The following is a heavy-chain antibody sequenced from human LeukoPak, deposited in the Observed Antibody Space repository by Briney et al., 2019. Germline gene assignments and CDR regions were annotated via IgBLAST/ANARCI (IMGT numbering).Heavy chain of an antibody. Sequence: SETLSLTCTVSGGSISSYYWSWIRQPPGKGLERIGYIYYSGSTKYNPSLKSRVTISVDTSKNQFSLKLSSVTAADTAVYYCARRRYIRGPDVVNPFDYWGQGTLVTVSS. V-gene: IGHV4-59*08. CDR3: ARRRYIRGPDVVNPFDY. J-gene: IGHJ4*02. D-gene: IGHD1-1*01. CDR2: IYYSGST. CDR1: GGSISSYY.